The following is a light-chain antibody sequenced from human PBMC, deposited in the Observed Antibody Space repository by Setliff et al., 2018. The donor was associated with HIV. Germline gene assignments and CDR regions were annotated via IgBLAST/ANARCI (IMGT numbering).Light chain of an antibody. J-gene: IGLJ1*01. CDR1: SFDVGAYNY. Sequence: QSALAQPASVAGYPGQSITIPCTGTSFDVGAYNYVSWYQQYPGKAPKLMIYEVSVRPSGVSNRFSGSKSGNTASLTISGLQAEDEADYYCCSYAGSAYVFGTGTNVTVL. V-gene: IGLV2-14*01. CDR2: EVS. CDR3: CSYAGSAYV.